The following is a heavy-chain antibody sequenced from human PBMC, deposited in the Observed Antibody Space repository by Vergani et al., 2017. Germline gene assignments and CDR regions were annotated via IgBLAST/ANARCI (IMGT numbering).Heavy chain of an antibody. D-gene: IGHD3-10*01. CDR3: ARHPTYYYGSDVDY. J-gene: IGHJ4*02. Sequence: QLQLQESGPGLVKPSETLSLTCTVSGGSISSSSYYWGWIRQPPGKGLEWIGSIYYSGSTYYNPSLKSRVTISVDTSKNKFSLKLSSVTAADTAVYYCARHPTYYYGSDVDYWGQGTLVTVSS. V-gene: IGHV4-39*01. CDR1: GGSISSSSYY. CDR2: IYYSGST.